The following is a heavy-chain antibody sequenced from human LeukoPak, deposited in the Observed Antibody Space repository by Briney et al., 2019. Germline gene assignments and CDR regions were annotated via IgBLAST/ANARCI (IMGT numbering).Heavy chain of an antibody. D-gene: IGHD6-6*01. CDR3: AASSSSVSSSMVFYH. CDR1: GYTFTSYG. CDR2: ISAYNGNT. J-gene: IGHJ4*02. Sequence: ASVKVSCKASGYTFTSYGISWVRQAPGQGLEWMGWISAYNGNTNYAQKLQGRVTMTTDTFTSTAYMELRSLRSDDTAGYYCAASSSSVSSSMVFYHWGQGTLVTVSS. V-gene: IGHV1-18*01.